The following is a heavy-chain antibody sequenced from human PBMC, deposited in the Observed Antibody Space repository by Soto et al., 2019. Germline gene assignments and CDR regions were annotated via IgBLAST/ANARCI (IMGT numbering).Heavy chain of an antibody. V-gene: IGHV4-31*03. CDR2: TYDSGST. J-gene: IGHJ4*02. Sequence: TSETLSLTCSVSGDSISSGVYSWNWIRQHPGKGLEWIGYTYDSGSTHSNPSLRSRLTISVDTSKNQFSLKVNSVTAADTAVYYCARGLMRSTIHFDFWGQGTLVTVSS. D-gene: IGHD2-2*01. CDR1: GDSISSGVYS. CDR3: ARGLMRSTIHFDF.